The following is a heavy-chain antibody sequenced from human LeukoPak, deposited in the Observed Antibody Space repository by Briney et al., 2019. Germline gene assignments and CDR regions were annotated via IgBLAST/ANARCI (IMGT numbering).Heavy chain of an antibody. CDR3: AGALRYVHWYTNF. J-gene: IGHJ4*02. CDR2: INPNSGGT. Sequence: ASVKVSCKASGYTFTGYYMHWVRQAPGQGLEWMGWINPNSGGTNYAQKFQGRVTMTRDTSTSTASMELSRLRSDDTAVYYCAGALRYVHWYTNFWGQGTLVTVSS. CDR1: GYTFTGYY. V-gene: IGHV1-2*02. D-gene: IGHD3-9*01.